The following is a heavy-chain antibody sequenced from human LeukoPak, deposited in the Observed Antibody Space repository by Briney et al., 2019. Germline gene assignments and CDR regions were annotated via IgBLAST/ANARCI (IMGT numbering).Heavy chain of an antibody. CDR3: AKVISSYSGYDSY. CDR2: ISNGGHHT. CDR1: VISFNNYG. J-gene: IGHJ4*02. Sequence: GGSLRLSCAASVISFNNYGMSWVRQAPGEGLEWVSSISNGGHHTYYADSVRGRFTISRDNSKNTLYLQMDSLRAADTAVYYCAKVISSYSGYDSYWGQGTLVTVSS. D-gene: IGHD5-12*01. V-gene: IGHV3-23*01.